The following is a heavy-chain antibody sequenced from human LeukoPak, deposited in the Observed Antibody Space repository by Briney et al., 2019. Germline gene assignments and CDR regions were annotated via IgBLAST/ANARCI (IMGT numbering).Heavy chain of an antibody. J-gene: IGHJ4*02. V-gene: IGHV3-21*01. D-gene: IGHD6-19*01. CDR3: AGDPVQDSSGWYGYFDY. CDR1: GFTFSSYS. Sequence: GGSLRLSCAASGFTFSSYSMNWVRQAPGKGLEWVSSISSSSTYIYYADSVKGRFTISRDNAKNSLYLQMNSLRAEDTAVYYCAGDPVQDSSGWYGYFDYWGQGTLVTVSS. CDR2: ISSSSTYI.